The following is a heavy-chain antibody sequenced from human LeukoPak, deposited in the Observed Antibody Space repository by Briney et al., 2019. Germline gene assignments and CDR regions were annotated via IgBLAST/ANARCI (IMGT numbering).Heavy chain of an antibody. V-gene: IGHV1-69*05. CDR3: ARDSAPAAARAYVYYYYMDV. CDR1: GGTFSSYA. J-gene: IGHJ6*03. Sequence: SVKVSCKASGGTFSSYAISWLRQAPGQGLEWMGGIIPIFGTANYAQKFQGRVTITTDESTSTAYMELSSLRSEDTAVYYCARDSAPAAARAYVYYYYMDVWGKGTTVTVSS. CDR2: IIPIFGTA. D-gene: IGHD2-2*01.